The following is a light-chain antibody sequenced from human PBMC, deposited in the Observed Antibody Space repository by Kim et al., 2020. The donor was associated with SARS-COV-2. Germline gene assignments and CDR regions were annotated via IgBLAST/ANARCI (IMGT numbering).Light chain of an antibody. CDR3: LLDYGGVWV. CDR2: YTS. J-gene: IGLJ3*02. Sequence: PGGTVTLTCASRPGAVTSDHYPNWFQRKPGQAPRALIYYTSHKHSWTPARFSGSLLGGKAALTLSGVQPEDEADYFCLLDYGGVWVFGGGTQLTVL. V-gene: IGLV7-43*01. CDR1: PGAVTSDHY.